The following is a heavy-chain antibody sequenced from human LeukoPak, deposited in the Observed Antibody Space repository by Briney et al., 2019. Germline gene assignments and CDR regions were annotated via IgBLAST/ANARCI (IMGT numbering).Heavy chain of an antibody. CDR2: IKSKANGGTT. V-gene: IGHV3-15*01. J-gene: IGHJ4*02. Sequence: GGSLRLSCTASGFAFNNAWMSWVRQVPGKGLEWVGRIKSKANGGTTDHAAPVKGRFTISRDDSKSTLYLQMNGLKTEDTAVYYCTYYYDSSTYYHVDYWGQGTLVTVSS. CDR1: GFAFNNAW. D-gene: IGHD3-22*01. CDR3: TYYYDSSTYYHVDY.